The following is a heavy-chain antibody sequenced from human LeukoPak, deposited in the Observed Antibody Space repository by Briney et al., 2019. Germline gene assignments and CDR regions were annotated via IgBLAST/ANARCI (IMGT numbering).Heavy chain of an antibody. CDR2: IYYSGST. Sequence: PSETLSLTCTVSGGSISSYYWSWIRQPPGKGLEWIGYIYYSGSTNYNPSLKSRVTISVDTSKNQFSLKLSSVTAADTAAYYCARSRGIAAAGYYYYGMDVWGQGTTVTVSS. J-gene: IGHJ6*02. CDR1: GGSISSYY. CDR3: ARSRGIAAAGYYYYGMDV. V-gene: IGHV4-59*01. D-gene: IGHD6-13*01.